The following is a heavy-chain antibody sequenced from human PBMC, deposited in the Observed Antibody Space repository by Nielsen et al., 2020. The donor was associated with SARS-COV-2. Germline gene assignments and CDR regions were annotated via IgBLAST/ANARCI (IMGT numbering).Heavy chain of an antibody. CDR2: ISSSGSTI. D-gene: IGHD3-10*01. Sequence: WIRQPPGKGLEWVSYISSSGSTIYYADPVKGRFTISRDNAKNSLYLQMSSLRAEDTAVYYCARDRITMVRGVRHYGMDVWGQGTTVTVS. V-gene: IGHV3-11*01. CDR3: ARDRITMVRGVRHYGMDV. J-gene: IGHJ6*02.